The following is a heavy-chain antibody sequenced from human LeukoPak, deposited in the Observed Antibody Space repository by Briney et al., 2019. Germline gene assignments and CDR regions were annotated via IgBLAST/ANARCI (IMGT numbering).Heavy chain of an antibody. CDR1: GYTFTSYD. CDR3: ARATTTWSRQYYMDV. CDR2: MNPNSGNT. J-gene: IGHJ6*03. D-gene: IGHD4-17*01. V-gene: IGHV1-8*01. Sequence: ASVKVSCKASGYTFTSYDINWVRQATGQGLEWMGWMNPNSGNTGCAQKFQGRVTMTRNTSISTAYMELSSLRSEDTAVYYCARATTTWSRQYYMDVWGKGTTVTVSS.